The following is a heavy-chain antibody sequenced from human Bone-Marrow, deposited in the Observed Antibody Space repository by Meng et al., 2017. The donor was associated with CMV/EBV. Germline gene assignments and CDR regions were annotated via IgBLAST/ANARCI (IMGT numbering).Heavy chain of an antibody. V-gene: IGHV1-2*02. Sequence: ASVKVSSQASGYTFTGYYMQWVRQAPGQGLEWMGWINPNSGSTNYAQKLQGRVTMTRDTSISTAFMELSRLRTDDTAVYYCVRPDFWGDVWFDPWGQGTLVTVSS. D-gene: IGHD3-3*01. CDR2: INPNSGST. CDR3: VRPDFWGDVWFDP. CDR1: GYTFTGYY. J-gene: IGHJ5*02.